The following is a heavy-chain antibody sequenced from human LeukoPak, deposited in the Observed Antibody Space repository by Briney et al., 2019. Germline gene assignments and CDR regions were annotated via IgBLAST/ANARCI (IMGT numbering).Heavy chain of an antibody. J-gene: IGHJ4*02. CDR1: GGSFSGYY. D-gene: IGHD5-12*01. V-gene: IGHV4-34*01. CDR3: ARGVDIVATIRVYYFDY. CDR2: INHSGST. Sequence: SETLSLTCAVYGGSFSGYYWSWIRQPPGKGLERIGEINHSGSTNYNPSLKSRVTISVDTSKNQFSLKLSSVTAADTAVYYCARGVDIVATIRVYYFDYWGQGTLVTVSS.